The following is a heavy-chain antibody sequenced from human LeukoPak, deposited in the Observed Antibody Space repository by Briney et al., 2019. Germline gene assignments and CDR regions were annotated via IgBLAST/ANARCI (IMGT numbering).Heavy chain of an antibody. V-gene: IGHV1-8*01. CDR2: MNPNNGDT. D-gene: IGHD3-10*01. CDR1: GFTFTSYD. J-gene: IGHJ5*02. Sequence: ASVKVSCKASGFTFTSYDINWVRQASGQGLEWMGWMNPNNGDTGYAQKFQGRVTMTRDTSISTAYMELRGLRSEDTAVYYCVRDGEGVAISVNYWFDPWGQGTLVTVSS. CDR3: VRDGEGVAISVNYWFDP.